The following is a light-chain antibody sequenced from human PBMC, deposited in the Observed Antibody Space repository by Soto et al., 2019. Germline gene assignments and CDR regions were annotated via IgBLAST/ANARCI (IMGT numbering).Light chain of an antibody. J-gene: IGLJ1*01. Sequence: QSALTQPASVSGSPGQPITISCTGTSSDVGSYNLVSWYQQHPGKAPKLMIYEGSKRPSGVSNRFSGSKSGNTASLTISGLQAEDEADYYCCSYAGSSTLVFGTGTKVTVL. CDR1: SSDVGSYNL. CDR3: CSYAGSSTLV. CDR2: EGS. V-gene: IGLV2-23*01.